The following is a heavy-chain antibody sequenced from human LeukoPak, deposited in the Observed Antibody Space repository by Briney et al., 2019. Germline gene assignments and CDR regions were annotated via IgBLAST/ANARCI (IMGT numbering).Heavy chain of an antibody. Sequence: PSETLSLTCAGYGGSFSGYYWSWIRQPPGKGLEWIGEINHSGSTNYNPSLKSRVTISVDTSKNQFSLKLSSVTAADTAVYYCARGRGYSSGWAYFDYWGQGTLVTVSS. J-gene: IGHJ4*02. V-gene: IGHV4-34*01. CDR2: INHSGST. D-gene: IGHD6-19*01. CDR1: GGSFSGYY. CDR3: ARGRGYSSGWAYFDY.